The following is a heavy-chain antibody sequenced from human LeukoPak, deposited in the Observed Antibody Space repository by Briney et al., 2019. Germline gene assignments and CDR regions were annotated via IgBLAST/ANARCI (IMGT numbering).Heavy chain of an antibody. D-gene: IGHD3-3*01. Sequence: GGSLRLSCAASGFTFSDYYMSWIRQAPGKGLEWVSYISSSGSTIYYADSVQGRFTISRDNAKNSLYLQMNSLRAEDTAVYYCARDIGRITIFGVGGSGYNWFDPWGQGTLVTVSS. CDR3: ARDIGRITIFGVGGSGYNWFDP. CDR1: GFTFSDYY. V-gene: IGHV3-11*04. CDR2: ISSSGSTI. J-gene: IGHJ5*02.